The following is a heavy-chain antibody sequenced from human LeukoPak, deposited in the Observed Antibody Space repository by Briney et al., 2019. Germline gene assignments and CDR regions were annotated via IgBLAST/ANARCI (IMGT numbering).Heavy chain of an antibody. CDR1: GFTVSNKY. D-gene: IGHD2-15*01. Sequence: PGGSLRLSCAASGFTVSNKYMSCVRQAPGRGLEWVSVIYSGGSTYYADSVKGRFSISRDKSKNTLYLQMNSLRAEDTALYYCAREMYCSGGSCYGDAFDIWGQGTMVTVSS. J-gene: IGHJ3*02. CDR2: IYSGGST. V-gene: IGHV3-66*01. CDR3: AREMYCSGGSCYGDAFDI.